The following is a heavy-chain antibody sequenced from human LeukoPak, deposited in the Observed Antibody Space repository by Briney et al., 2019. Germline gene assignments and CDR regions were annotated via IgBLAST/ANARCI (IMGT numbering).Heavy chain of an antibody. J-gene: IGHJ4*02. CDR2: IYYSGST. V-gene: IGHV4-59*12. CDR1: GGSISSYY. Sequence: SETLSLTCTVSGGSISSYYWSWIRQPPGKGLEWIGSIYYSGSTYYNPSLKSRVTIPVDTSKNQFSLKLSSVTAADTAVYYCASRRFGELLLDYWGQGTLVTVSS. D-gene: IGHD3-10*01. CDR3: ASRRFGELLLDY.